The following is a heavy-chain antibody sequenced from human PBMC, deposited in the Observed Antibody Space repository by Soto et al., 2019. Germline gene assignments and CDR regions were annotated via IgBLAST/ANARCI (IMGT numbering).Heavy chain of an antibody. CDR3: ARGGSHNYDFWSGYRYYFDY. J-gene: IGHJ4*02. V-gene: IGHV3-13*01. D-gene: IGHD3-3*01. Sequence: GGSLRLSCAASGFTFSSYDMHWVRQATGKGLEWVSAIGTAGDTYYPGSVKGRFTISRENAKNSLYLQMNSLRAGDTAVYYCARGGSHNYDFWSGYRYYFDYWGQGTLVTVSS. CDR1: GFTFSSYD. CDR2: IGTAGDT.